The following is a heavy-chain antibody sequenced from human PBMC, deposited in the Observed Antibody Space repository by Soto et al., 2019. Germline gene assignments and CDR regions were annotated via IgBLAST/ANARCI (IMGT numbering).Heavy chain of an antibody. V-gene: IGHV3-23*01. D-gene: IGHD1-26*01. CDR1: GFTFSSYA. Sequence: EVQLLESGGGLVQPGGSLRLSCAASGFTFSSYAMRWVRQAPGKGLEWVSAISGSGGSTYYADSVKGRFTISRDNSRSTVYLQMNSLRGEDTAVYYCARRGSGSYYDYWGQGTLVTVSS. CDR2: ISGSGGST. CDR3: ARRGSGSYYDY. J-gene: IGHJ4*02.